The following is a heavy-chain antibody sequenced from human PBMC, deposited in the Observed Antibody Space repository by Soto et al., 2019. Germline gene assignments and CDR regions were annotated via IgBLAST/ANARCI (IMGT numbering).Heavy chain of an antibody. CDR3: ARLYVRTYYDYIWGKLRGYFDY. J-gene: IGHJ4*02. D-gene: IGHD3-16*01. CDR2: IYYSGST. V-gene: IGHV4-39*01. CDR1: GGSISSSSYY. Sequence: QLQLQESGPGLVKPSETLSLTCTVSGGSISSSSYYWGWIRQPPGKGLEWIGCIYYSGSTYYNPSLKSRVSLSADTSKNQFSLKLSSVTAAGTAVYYCARLYVRTYYDYIWGKLRGYFDYWGQGTLVTVSS.